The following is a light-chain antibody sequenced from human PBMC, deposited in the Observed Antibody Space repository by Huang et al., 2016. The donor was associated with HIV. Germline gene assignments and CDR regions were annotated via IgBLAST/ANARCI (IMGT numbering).Light chain of an antibody. CDR2: GAS. V-gene: IGKV3-20*01. J-gene: IGKJ2*01. Sequence: EIVLTQSSGTLSLSPGERATLSCRARQSVSSSYLAWYQQKPGQAPRLLIYGASSRATGIPDSFSGSGSGTDFTLTISRLEPEDFAVYYCQQYGSSLYTFGQGTKLEIK. CDR3: QQYGSSLYT. CDR1: QSVSSSY.